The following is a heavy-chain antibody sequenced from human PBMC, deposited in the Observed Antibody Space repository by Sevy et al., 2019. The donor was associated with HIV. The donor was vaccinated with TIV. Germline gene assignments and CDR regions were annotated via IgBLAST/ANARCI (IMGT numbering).Heavy chain of an antibody. CDR3: ARDLEFYDNGDYGPAFMPDY. D-gene: IGHD4-17*01. CDR2: IWFDGSNT. V-gene: IGHV3-33*01. CDR1: GFTFSSFG. J-gene: IGHJ4*02. Sequence: GGSLRLSCAASGFTFSSFGMHWVRQAPGKGLEWLAVIWFDGSNTYYADSVRGRFTISRDIAKNTLHLQMNSLRAEDTAVYYCARDLEFYDNGDYGPAFMPDYWGQGTLVTVSS.